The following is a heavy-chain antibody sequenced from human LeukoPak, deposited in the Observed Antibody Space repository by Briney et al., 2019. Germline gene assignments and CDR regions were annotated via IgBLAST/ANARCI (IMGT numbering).Heavy chain of an antibody. V-gene: IGHV3-23*01. J-gene: IGHJ5*02. CDR2: ISGSGGST. CDR1: GFTFSSYA. CDR3: AKEAYCGGDCSRWFDP. D-gene: IGHD2-21*02. Sequence: GGSLRLSCAASGFTFSSYAMTWVRQAPGKGLEWVSEISGSGGSTYYADSVKGRFTISRDNSKNTLYLQMNSLRAEDTAVYYCAKEAYCGGDCSRWFDPWGQGTLVTVSS.